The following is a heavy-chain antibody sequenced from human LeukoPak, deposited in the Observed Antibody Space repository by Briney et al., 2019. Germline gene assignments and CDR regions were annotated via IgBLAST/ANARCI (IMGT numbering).Heavy chain of an antibody. CDR1: GHTFTGYY. CDR2: INPKSGGT. J-gene: IGHJ4*02. CDR3: TKADCSGDNCYFLGY. D-gene: IGHD2-15*01. Sequence: ASVKVSCKASGHTFTGYYIHWVRQAPGQGLEWMGWINPKSGGTNLAQKFQGRVTMTRDTSVRIAYMELCRLRSDDPAIYYCTKADCSGDNCYFLGYWGQETLLTVSS. V-gene: IGHV1-2*02.